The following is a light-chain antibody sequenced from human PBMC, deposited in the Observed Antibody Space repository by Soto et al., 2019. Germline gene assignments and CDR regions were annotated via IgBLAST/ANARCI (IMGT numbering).Light chain of an antibody. V-gene: IGLV1-44*01. J-gene: IGLJ3*02. CDR2: SHN. Sequence: QSVLTQPPSASGTPGQRVTISCSGSSSNIGSNTVNWYQQLPGTAPKLLIYSHNQRPSEVPDRFSGSKSGTSASLAISGLQSEDEADYYCAAWDASLNGWVFGGGTKLTVL. CDR3: AAWDASLNGWV. CDR1: SSNIGSNT.